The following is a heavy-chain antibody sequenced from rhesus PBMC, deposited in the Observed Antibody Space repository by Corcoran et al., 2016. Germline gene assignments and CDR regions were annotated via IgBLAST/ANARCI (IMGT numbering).Heavy chain of an antibody. CDR2: LSYTGGGT. Sequence: EVQLVESGGGLAVPGGSLRLSCAASGFRFGDFSMYWVRQAPGKGLEWVSGLSYTGGGTYYADSVKGRFTISRENAKNTLYLQMDSLRGEDTAVYYCARAGWGSNYWGQGVLVTVSS. CDR1: GFRFGDFS. D-gene: IGHD7-45*01. CDR3: ARAGWGSNY. J-gene: IGHJ4*01. V-gene: IGHV3S18*01.